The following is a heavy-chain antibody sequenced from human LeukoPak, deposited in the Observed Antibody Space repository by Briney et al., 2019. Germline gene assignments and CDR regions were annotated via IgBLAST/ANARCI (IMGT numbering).Heavy chain of an antibody. CDR1: GDSISSYH. V-gene: IGHV4-4*07. CDR2: IYTSGST. CDR3: ARGPYIAVAFYYFDY. J-gene: IGHJ4*02. Sequence: PSETLSLTCTVSGDSISSYHWSWIRQPAGKGLEWIGRIYTSGSTNYNPSLKSRVTMSVDTSKNQFSLKLSSVTAADTAVYYCARGPYIAVAFYYFDYWGQGTLVTVSS. D-gene: IGHD6-19*01.